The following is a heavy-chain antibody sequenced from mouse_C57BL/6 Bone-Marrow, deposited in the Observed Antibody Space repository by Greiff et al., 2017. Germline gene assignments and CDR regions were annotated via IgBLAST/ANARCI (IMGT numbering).Heavy chain of an antibody. CDR1: GYTFTSHW. CDR3: ARGPLLRSQPGY. CDR2: IHPNSGST. V-gene: IGHV1-64*01. D-gene: IGHD2-4*01. Sequence: VQLQQPGAELVKPGASVKLSCKASGYTFTSHWMHWVKQRPGQGLEWIGMIHPNSGSTNYNEKFKSKATLTVDKSSSTAYRQLSSLTSEDSAVYYCARGPLLRSQPGYWGQGTTLTVSS. J-gene: IGHJ2*01.